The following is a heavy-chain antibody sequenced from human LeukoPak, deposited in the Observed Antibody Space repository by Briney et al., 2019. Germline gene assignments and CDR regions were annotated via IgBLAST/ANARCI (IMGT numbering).Heavy chain of an antibody. J-gene: IGHJ5*02. Sequence: PGGSLRLSCAASGFTFSSYSMNWARQAPGKGLEWVSSISSSSSYIYYADSVKGRFTISRDNAKNSLYLQMNSLRAEDTAVYYCARSLAVAGKNWFDPWGQGTLVTVSS. CDR1: GFTFSSYS. V-gene: IGHV3-21*01. CDR3: ARSLAVAGKNWFDP. CDR2: ISSSSSYI. D-gene: IGHD6-19*01.